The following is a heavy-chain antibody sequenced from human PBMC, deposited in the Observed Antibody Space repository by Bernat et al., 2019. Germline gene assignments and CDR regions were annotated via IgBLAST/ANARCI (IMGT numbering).Heavy chain of an antibody. Sequence: EVQLLESGGGLVQPGGSLRLSCAASEFTFSSYAMSWVRQAPGKGLEWVSGISGSGGSTYDADSVKGRFTISRDNSKNTLFLQMNSLRAEDTAVYYCATTKVVGATMGEAGWGQGTLVTVSS. J-gene: IGHJ4*02. CDR1: EFTFSSYA. V-gene: IGHV3-23*01. D-gene: IGHD1-26*01. CDR2: ISGSGGST. CDR3: ATTKVVGATMGEAG.